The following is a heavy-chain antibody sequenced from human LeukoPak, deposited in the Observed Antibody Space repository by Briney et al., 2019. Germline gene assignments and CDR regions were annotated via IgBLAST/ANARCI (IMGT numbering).Heavy chain of an antibody. D-gene: IGHD3-22*01. CDR1: GFTFSDYY. V-gene: IGHV3-11*01. CDR3: ARGSPKITTYYYYGMDV. CDR2: ISSSGSTI. J-gene: IGHJ6*02. Sequence: GGSLRLSCAASGFTFSDYYMSWIRQAPGKGLEWVSYISSSGSTIYYADSVKGRFTISRDNAKNSLYLQMNSLRAEDTAVYYCARGSPKITTYYYYGMDVWGQGTTVTVSS.